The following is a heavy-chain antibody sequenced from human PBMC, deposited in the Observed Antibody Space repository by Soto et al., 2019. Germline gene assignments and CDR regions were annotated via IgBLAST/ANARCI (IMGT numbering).Heavy chain of an antibody. CDR2: ISAYNGNT. CDR3: ARALSGYDSRSGMDV. J-gene: IGHJ6*04. Sequence: GASVKVSCKASGYTFTSYGISWVRQAPGQGLEWMGWISAYNGNTNYAQKLQGRVTMTTDTSTSTAYMELRSLRSDDTAVYYCARALSGYDSRSGMDVGGKGTTVPVSP. V-gene: IGHV1-18*01. CDR1: GYTFTSYG. D-gene: IGHD5-12*01.